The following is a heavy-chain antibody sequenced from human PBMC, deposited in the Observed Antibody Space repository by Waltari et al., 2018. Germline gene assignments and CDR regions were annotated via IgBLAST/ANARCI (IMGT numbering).Heavy chain of an antibody. CDR1: GFTVRTTF. J-gene: IGHJ4*02. V-gene: IGHV3-53*01. Sequence: EVQLVESGGNWIQPGGSLRLSCAASGFTVRTTFIRWVRRAPGKGLEWVSIIYSGGNTYYAGSVKGRFTISRDNYKNMVYLEMNSLRAEDTAVYYCAKQSPSYTRGWYPLESWGPGTLVTVSP. D-gene: IGHD6-19*01. CDR2: IYSGGNT. CDR3: AKQSPSYTRGWYPLES.